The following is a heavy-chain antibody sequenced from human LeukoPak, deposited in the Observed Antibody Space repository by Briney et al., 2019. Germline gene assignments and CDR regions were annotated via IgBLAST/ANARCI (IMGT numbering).Heavy chain of an antibody. CDR3: ARSGTAMVTSFDY. CDR2: IYPGDSDT. V-gene: IGHV5-51*01. Sequence: GESLKISCKASGYDFTTYWIGWVRQMPGKGLEWMGIIYPGDSDTRYSPSFQGQATISADKSISTAYLQWSSLKASDTAMYYCARSGTAMVTSFDYWGQGTLVTVSS. D-gene: IGHD5-18*01. CDR1: GYDFTTYW. J-gene: IGHJ4*02.